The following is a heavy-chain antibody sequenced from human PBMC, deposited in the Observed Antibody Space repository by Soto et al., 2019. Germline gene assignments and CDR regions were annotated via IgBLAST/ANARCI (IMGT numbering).Heavy chain of an antibody. D-gene: IGHD5-12*01. Sequence: EVQLVESGGGFVQPGGSLRLSCAASGFTFDSYWMTWVRQAPGKGLEWVAHIKQDGGQTYSVDSVKGRFTISRDNAKTSLYLQMNSLRAEDTSVYFCARGGNGYENWPPYYYYGMDVWGQGTTVTVSS. V-gene: IGHV3-7*01. CDR2: IKQDGGQT. J-gene: IGHJ6*02. CDR3: ARGGNGYENWPPYYYYGMDV. CDR1: GFTFDSYW.